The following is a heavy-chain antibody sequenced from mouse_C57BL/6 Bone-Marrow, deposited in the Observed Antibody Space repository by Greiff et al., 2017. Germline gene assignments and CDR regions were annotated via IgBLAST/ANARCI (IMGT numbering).Heavy chain of an antibody. CDR3: ARRGRRGYFDV. J-gene: IGHJ1*03. CDR1: GFTFSSYG. CDR2: ISSGGRYT. V-gene: IGHV5-6*02. Sequence: EVKLVESGGDLVKPGGSLKLSCAASGFTFSSYGMSWVRQTPDKRREWVATISSGGRYTYYPDSVKGRLTVSRDNAKNTLYLQMSSLKSEDTAMYYCARRGRRGYFDVWGTGTTVTVSS. D-gene: IGHD1-1*01.